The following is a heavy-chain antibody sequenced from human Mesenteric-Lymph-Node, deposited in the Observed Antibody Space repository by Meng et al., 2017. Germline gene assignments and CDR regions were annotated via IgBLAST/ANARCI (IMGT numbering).Heavy chain of an antibody. J-gene: IGHJ4*02. D-gene: IGHD4-23*01. CDR1: GFSLSNARMG. V-gene: IGHV2-26*01. CDR2: IFSNDEK. CDR3: ARTITTVVTPDY. Sequence: SGPTLVKPTETLTLTCTVSGFSLSNARMGVSWIRQPPGKALEWLAHIFSNDEKSYSTSLKSRLTIYKDTSKSQVVLTMTNMNPVDTATYYCARTITTVVTPDYWGQGTLVTVSS.